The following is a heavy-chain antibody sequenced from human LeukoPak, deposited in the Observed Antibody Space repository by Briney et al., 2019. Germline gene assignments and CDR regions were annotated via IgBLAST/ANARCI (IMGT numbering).Heavy chain of an antibody. Sequence: SVKVSCKASGFTFTSSAMQWVRQARGQRLEWIGWIVVGSGNTNYAQKFQERVTITRDMSTSTAYMELSGLRSEDTAVYYCASRLPAAFSRYYYYGMDVWGQGTTVTVSS. CDR2: IVVGSGNT. D-gene: IGHD2-2*01. V-gene: IGHV1-58*02. CDR3: ASRLPAAFSRYYYYGMDV. CDR1: GFTFTSSA. J-gene: IGHJ6*02.